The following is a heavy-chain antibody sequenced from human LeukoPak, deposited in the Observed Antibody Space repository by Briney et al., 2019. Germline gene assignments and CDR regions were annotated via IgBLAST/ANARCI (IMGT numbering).Heavy chain of an antibody. J-gene: IGHJ5*02. Sequence: GESLRISCQGSGYSFSRYRINWVRQVPGKGLEWMGRIDPIDSYSKYSPSFEGHVTFSTDNSINTAYLQWNSLKASDSAIYYCARLRVDIVPNDLDLWGRGTLITVSS. D-gene: IGHD5-12*01. V-gene: IGHV5-10-1*01. CDR3: ARLRVDIVPNDLDL. CDR1: GYSFSRYR. CDR2: IDPIDSYS.